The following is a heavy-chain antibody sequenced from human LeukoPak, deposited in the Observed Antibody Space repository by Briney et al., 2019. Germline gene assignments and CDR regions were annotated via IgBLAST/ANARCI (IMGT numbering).Heavy chain of an antibody. CDR2: ISSSSSTI. CDR1: GFTFSSYS. J-gene: IGHJ4*02. V-gene: IGHV3-48*02. D-gene: IGHD6-6*01. Sequence: GGSLRLSCAASGFTFSSYSMNWVRQAPGKGLEWVSYISSSSSTIYYADFVKGRFTISRDNAKNSLYLQMNSLRDEDTAVYYCARDLGYSSSSQRDYWGQGTLVTVSS. CDR3: ARDLGYSSSSQRDY.